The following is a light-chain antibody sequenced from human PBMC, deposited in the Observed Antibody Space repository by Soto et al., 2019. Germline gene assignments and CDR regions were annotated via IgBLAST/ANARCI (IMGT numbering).Light chain of an antibody. J-gene: IGLJ1*01. CDR3: YSYAGSYTSL. V-gene: IGLV2-11*01. Sequence: QSALTQPRSVSGSPGQSVTISCTGTSSDVGRYNYVSWYQQHPGKAPKLMIYDVTKRPSGVPDRFSGSKSGNTASLTISGLQSEDEADYYCYSYAGSYTSLFGTGTKGTVL. CDR2: DVT. CDR1: SSDVGRYNY.